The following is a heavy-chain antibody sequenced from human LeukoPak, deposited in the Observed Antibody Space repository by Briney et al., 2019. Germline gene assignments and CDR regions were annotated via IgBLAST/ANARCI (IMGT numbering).Heavy chain of an antibody. CDR1: GYTFTSYA. Sequence: ASVNVSCKASGYTFTSYAMHWVRQAPGQRLEWMGWINAGNGNTKYSQKFQGRVTITRDTSASTAYMELSSLRSEDTAVYYCARESYSGSYKVRRAFDIWGQGTMVTVSS. CDR2: INAGNGNT. V-gene: IGHV1-3*01. D-gene: IGHD1-26*01. CDR3: ARESYSGSYKVRRAFDI. J-gene: IGHJ3*02.